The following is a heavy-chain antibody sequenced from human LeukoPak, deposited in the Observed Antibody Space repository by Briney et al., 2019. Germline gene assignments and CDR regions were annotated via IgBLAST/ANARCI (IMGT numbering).Heavy chain of an antibody. J-gene: IGHJ4*02. CDR1: GFTFSSYW. CDR3: ARFNAYNGDPFDY. Sequence: GGSLRLSCAASGFTFSSYWMSWVRQAPGKGLEWVANIKQDGSERYYVDSVKGRFTISRDNAKKTLYLQMNSLRAEDTAVYYCARFNAYNGDPFDYWGQGTLVTVSP. D-gene: IGHD4-17*01. CDR2: IKQDGSER. V-gene: IGHV3-7*01.